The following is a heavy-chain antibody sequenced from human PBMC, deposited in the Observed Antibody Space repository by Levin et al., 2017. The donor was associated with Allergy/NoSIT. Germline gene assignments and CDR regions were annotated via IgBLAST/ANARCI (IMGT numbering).Heavy chain of an antibody. V-gene: IGHV3-33*01. CDR2: IWYDGSNK. CDR1: GFTFSSYG. CDR3: AREKSSGWYEFRPEFDY. J-gene: IGHJ4*02. Sequence: GGSLRLSCAASGFTFSSYGMHWVRQAPGKGLEWVAVIWYDGSNKYYADSVKGRFTISRDNSKNTLYLQMNSLRAEDTAVYYCAREKSSGWYEFRPEFDYWGQGTLVTVSS. D-gene: IGHD6-19*01.